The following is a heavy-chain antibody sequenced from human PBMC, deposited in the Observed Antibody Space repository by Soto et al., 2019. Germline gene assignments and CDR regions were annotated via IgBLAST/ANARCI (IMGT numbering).Heavy chain of an antibody. V-gene: IGHV4-4*07. J-gene: IGHJ6*02. CDR2: FYPTGKT. CDR3: ARCGLDYGMDV. Sequence: ETLSLTCTVSGGSISSYYWCWTRQPAGKGLEWIGRFYPTGKTNYNPSLQSRLTMSADTSRNQFSLNLTSVTAADTAVYYCARCGLDYGMDVWGQGTTVTVSS. D-gene: IGHD3-16*01. CDR1: GGSISSYY.